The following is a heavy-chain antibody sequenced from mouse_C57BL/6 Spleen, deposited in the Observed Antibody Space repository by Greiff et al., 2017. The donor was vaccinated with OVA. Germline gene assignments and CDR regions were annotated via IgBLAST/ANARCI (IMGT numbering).Heavy chain of an antibody. D-gene: IGHD2-3*01. CDR3: ARAVIYERDY. Sequence: VQRVESGPELVKPGASVKISCKASGYAFSSSWMNWVKQRPGKGLEWIGRIYPGDGDTNYNGKFKGKATLTADKSSSTAYMQLSSLTSEDSAVYFCARAVIYERDYWGQGTTLTVAS. J-gene: IGHJ2*01. CDR1: GYAFSSSW. CDR2: IYPGDGDT. V-gene: IGHV1-82*01.